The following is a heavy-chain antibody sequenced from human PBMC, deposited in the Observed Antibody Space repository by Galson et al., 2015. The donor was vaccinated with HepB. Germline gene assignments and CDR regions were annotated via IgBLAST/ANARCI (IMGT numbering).Heavy chain of an antibody. CDR2: IQHSGNT. V-gene: IGHV4-30-2*01. D-gene: IGHD1-26*01. J-gene: IGHJ4*02. Sequence: TLSLTCAVSGGSIRSGGYSWSWIRQPPGKGLEWIGYIQHSGNTYYNPSLKSPVTISVDRSKNQFSLELTSVTAADTAVYYCAREWGGVGVFDSWGQGTLVTVSS. CDR1: GGSIRSGGYS. CDR3: AREWGGVGVFDS.